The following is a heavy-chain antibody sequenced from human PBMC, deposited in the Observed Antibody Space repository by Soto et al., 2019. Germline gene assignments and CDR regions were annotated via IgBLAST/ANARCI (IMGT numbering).Heavy chain of an antibody. V-gene: IGHV3-23*01. CDR2: ISGRGDA. CDR3: ATISWSGGRFGGY. J-gene: IGHJ4*02. D-gene: IGHD6-19*01. Sequence: EVQLLESGGGLIQPGGSLRLSCAASGFTFGNYDMSWVRQAPGKGPEWVAGISGRGDAFYAGSLQGRITISRANSENTVYLQMNSLRAEDTAVYYCATISWSGGRFGGYWGRGTLVTVSS. CDR1: GFTFGNYD.